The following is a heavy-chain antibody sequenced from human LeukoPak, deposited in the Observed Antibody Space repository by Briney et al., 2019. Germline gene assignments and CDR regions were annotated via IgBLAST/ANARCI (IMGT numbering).Heavy chain of an antibody. CDR2: ISYDGSNE. D-gene: IGHD5-12*01. Sequence: PGGSLRLSCAASGFTFSSYAMHWVREAPGKGLEGGAVISYDGSNEYYADSVKGRFTSSRDNSKNTLFLQMNSLSDEDTAVYYCARGRPGYCGYNGPWYFDLWGRGPLVTVSS. V-gene: IGHV3-30*04. CDR1: GFTFSSYA. CDR3: ARGRPGYCGYNGPWYFDL. J-gene: IGHJ2*01.